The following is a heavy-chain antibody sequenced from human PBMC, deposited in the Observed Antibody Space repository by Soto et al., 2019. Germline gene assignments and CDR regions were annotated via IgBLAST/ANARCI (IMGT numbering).Heavy chain of an antibody. Sequence: GASLKISCKGSGYRFSSYWIAWVRQMPGKGLEWMGIIYPGDSDTRYSPSFQGQVTFSVDKSNNTAYLQWSSLKASDTAMYYCARQGSNGAYYYYGMDVWGQGTAVTVSS. J-gene: IGHJ6*02. V-gene: IGHV5-51*01. D-gene: IGHD2-8*01. CDR2: IYPGDSDT. CDR3: ARQGSNGAYYYYGMDV. CDR1: GYRFSSYW.